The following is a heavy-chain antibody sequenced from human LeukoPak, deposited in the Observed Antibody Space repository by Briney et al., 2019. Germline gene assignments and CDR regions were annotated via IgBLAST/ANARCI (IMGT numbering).Heavy chain of an antibody. CDR2: IYTSGST. J-gene: IGHJ4*02. V-gene: IGHV4-61*02. Sequence: SETLSLTCTVSGGSISSGSYYWSWIRQPAGKGLEWIGRIYTSGSTNYNPSLKSRVTMLVDTSKNQFSLKLSSVTAADTAVYYCARELIAAAGSFDYWGQGTLVTVSS. CDR1: GGSISSGSYY. CDR3: ARELIAAAGSFDY. D-gene: IGHD6-13*01.